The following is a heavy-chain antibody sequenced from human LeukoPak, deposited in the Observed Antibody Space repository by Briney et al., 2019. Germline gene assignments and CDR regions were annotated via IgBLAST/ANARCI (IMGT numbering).Heavy chain of an antibody. V-gene: IGHV1-69*06. CDR1: GGTFSSYA. CDR3: AREIPGIAAAGYAFDI. Sequence: SVKVSCKASGGTFSSYAISWVRQAPGQGLEWMGGIIPIFGTANYAQKFQGRVTITADKSTSTAYMELSSLRSEDTAVYYCAREIPGIAAAGYAFDIWGQGTMVTVSS. CDR2: IIPIFGTA. D-gene: IGHD6-13*01. J-gene: IGHJ3*02.